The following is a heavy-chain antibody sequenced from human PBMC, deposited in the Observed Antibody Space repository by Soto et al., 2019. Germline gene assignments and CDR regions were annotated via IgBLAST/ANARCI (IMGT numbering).Heavy chain of an antibody. CDR3: ARDGSGYSYGYGYWYFDL. CDR1: GYTFTGYY. J-gene: IGHJ2*01. Sequence: QVQLVQSGAEVKKPGASVKVSCKASGYTFTGYYMHWVRQAPGQGLEWMGWINPNSGGTNYAQKFQGRVTITADESTSTAYMELSSLRSEDTAVYYCARDGSGYSYGYGYWYFDLWGRGTLVTVSS. V-gene: IGHV1-2*02. CDR2: INPNSGGT. D-gene: IGHD5-18*01.